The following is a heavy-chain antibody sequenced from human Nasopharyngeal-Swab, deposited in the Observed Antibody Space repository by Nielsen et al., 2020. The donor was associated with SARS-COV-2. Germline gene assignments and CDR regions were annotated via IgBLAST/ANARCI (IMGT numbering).Heavy chain of an antibody. Sequence: ASVKVSCKASGYTFTSYYMHWVRQAPGQGLEWMGIINPSGGSTRYAQKFQGRVTMTRDTSTSTVYMELSSLRSEDTAVYYCARAVKYYYGSGSYLLDYWGQGTLVTVSS. CDR1: GYTFTSYY. J-gene: IGHJ4*02. D-gene: IGHD3-10*01. V-gene: IGHV1-46*01. CDR3: ARAVKYYYGSGSYLLDY. CDR2: INPSGGST.